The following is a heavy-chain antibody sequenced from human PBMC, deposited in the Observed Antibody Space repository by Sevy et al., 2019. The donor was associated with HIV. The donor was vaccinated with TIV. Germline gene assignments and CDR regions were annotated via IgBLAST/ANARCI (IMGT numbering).Heavy chain of an antibody. CDR1: GFTFSSYA. V-gene: IGHV3-23*01. CDR3: AKAPPGHCSSSSCPRAYYYYGMDV. D-gene: IGHD2-15*01. Sequence: GGSLRLSCAASGFTFSSYAMNWVRQAPGKGLEWVSAISGRGGSTYYAYSVEGRFTMSRDISKNTLYLQRNSLRAEDTAVYYCAKAPPGHCSSSSCPRAYYYYGMDVWGQGTTVTVSS. J-gene: IGHJ6*02. CDR2: ISGRGGST.